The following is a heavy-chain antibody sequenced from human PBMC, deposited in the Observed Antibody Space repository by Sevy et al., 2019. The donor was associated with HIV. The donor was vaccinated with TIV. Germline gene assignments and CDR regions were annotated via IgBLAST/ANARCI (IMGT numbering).Heavy chain of an antibody. CDR3: ARGGGTMVRGVRRGGYFDY. CDR1: GGSFSGYY. V-gene: IGHV4-34*01. J-gene: IGHJ4*02. CDR2: INHSGST. D-gene: IGHD3-10*01. Sequence: SETLSLTCAVYGGSFSGYYWSWIRQPPGKGLEWIGEINHSGSTNYNPSLKSRVTISVDTSKNQFSLKLSSVTAADTAVYYCARGGGTMVRGVRRGGYFDYWGQGTLLTVSS.